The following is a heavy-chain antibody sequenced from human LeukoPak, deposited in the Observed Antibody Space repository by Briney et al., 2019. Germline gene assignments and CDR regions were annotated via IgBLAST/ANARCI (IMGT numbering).Heavy chain of an antibody. D-gene: IGHD5-18*01. J-gene: IGHJ6*03. CDR1: GYTFTSYY. CDR2: INPNSGGT. CDR3: AREIAAMVNYYYYCMDV. V-gene: IGHV1-2*02. Sequence: GASVKVSCKASGYTFTSYYMHWVRQAPGQGLEWMGWINPNSGGTNYAQKFQGRVTMTRDTSISTAYMELSRLRSDDTAVYYCAREIAAMVNYYYYCMDVWGKGTTVTVSS.